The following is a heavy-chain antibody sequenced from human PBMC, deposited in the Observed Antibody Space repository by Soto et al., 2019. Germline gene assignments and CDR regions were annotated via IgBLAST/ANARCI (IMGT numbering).Heavy chain of an antibody. CDR1: GFTFSSYA. D-gene: IGHD6-6*01. CDR2: ISGSAITT. V-gene: IGHV3-23*01. Sequence: EVQLLDSGGGLVQPGGSLRLSCAASGFTFSSYAMSWVRQAPGKGLEWVSAISGSAITTYYADSVKGRFTISRVNSKNTVYLQMNSLRAEDTAIYYCAKVIVARGGMDVWGRGTTVTVSS. J-gene: IGHJ6*02. CDR3: AKVIVARGGMDV.